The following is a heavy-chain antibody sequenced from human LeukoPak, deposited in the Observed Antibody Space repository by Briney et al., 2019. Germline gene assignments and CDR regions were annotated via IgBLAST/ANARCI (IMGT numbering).Heavy chain of an antibody. J-gene: IGHJ4*02. V-gene: IGHV3-23*01. D-gene: IGHD2-2*01. CDR3: VKGASIVVVPAASDY. CDR2: ISGSGGNK. Sequence: GGSLRLSCTASGFTFSSYAMSWVRQAPGKGLEWVSVISGSGGNKYYADSVKGRFTISRDNSENTPYLQMNSLRADDTAVYFCVKGASIVVVPAASDYWGQGTLVTVSS. CDR1: GFTFSSYA.